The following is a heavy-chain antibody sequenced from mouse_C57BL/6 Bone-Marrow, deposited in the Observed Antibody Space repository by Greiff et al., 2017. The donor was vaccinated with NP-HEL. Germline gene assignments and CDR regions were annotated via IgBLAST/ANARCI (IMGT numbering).Heavy chain of an antibody. J-gene: IGHJ2*01. CDR2: ISSGGSYT. CDR1: GFTFSSYG. CDR3: ASLITTVFDY. V-gene: IGHV5-6*01. D-gene: IGHD1-1*01. Sequence: EVKLMESGGDLVKPGGSLKLSCAASGFTFSSYGMSWVRQTPDKRLEWVATISSGGSYTYYPDSVKGRFTISRDNAKNTLYLQMSSLKSEDTAMYYCASLITTVFDYWGQGTTLTVSS.